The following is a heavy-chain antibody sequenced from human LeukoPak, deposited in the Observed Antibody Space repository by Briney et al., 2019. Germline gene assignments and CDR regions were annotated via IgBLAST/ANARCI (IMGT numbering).Heavy chain of an antibody. V-gene: IGHV1-2*02. CDR1: GYTFIANY. Sequence: ASVKVSCKASGYTFIANYMHWVRQAPGQGLEWMGWINPNSGDSNYAQKFQGRVTMTTDMPTTTVYMELSSLTSEDTAVYSCARSPPFTPYYFDYWGQGTLVTVSS. CDR2: INPNSGDS. CDR3: ARSPPFTPYYFDY. J-gene: IGHJ4*02.